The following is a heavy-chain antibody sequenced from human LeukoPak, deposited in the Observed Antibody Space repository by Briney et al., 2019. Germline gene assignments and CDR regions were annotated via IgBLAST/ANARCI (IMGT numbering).Heavy chain of an antibody. CDR1: GYTFTSYD. CDR2: MNPNSGNT. Sequence: ASVKVSCKASGYTFTSYDINWVRQATGQGLEWMGWMNPNSGNTGYAQKFQGRVTMTRNTSISTAYMELSSLGSEDTAVYYCARGPPSYNWFDPWGQGTLVTVSS. V-gene: IGHV1-8*01. CDR3: ARGPPSYNWFDP. J-gene: IGHJ5*02.